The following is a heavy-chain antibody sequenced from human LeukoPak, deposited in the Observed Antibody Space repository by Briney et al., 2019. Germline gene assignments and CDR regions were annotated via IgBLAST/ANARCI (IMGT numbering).Heavy chain of an antibody. D-gene: IGHD2-2*01. CDR3: ARDGVACSSTSCYQDYFDY. CDR2: IYSGGST. J-gene: IGHJ4*02. V-gene: IGHV3-66*02. Sequence: GGSLRLSCAASGFTVSSNYMSWVRQAPGKGLEWVSVIYSGGSTYYADSVTGRFTISRDNSKNTLYLQMNSLRAEDTAVYYCARDGVACSSTSCYQDYFDYWGQGTLVTVSS. CDR1: GFTVSSNY.